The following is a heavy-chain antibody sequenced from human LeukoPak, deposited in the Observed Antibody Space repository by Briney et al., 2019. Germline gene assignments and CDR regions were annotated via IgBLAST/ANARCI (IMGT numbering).Heavy chain of an antibody. CDR2: ISAYNGNT. CDR3: ARVGDYYYHLDV. Sequence: ASVKVSCKASGYTFTRYGICWVRQAPGQGLERMGWISAYNGNTNYAQKFQGRLTMTTDTSTTTAYMELRSLRSDDTAMYYCARVGDYYYHLDVWGKGTTVTISS. CDR1: GYTFTRYG. J-gene: IGHJ6*03. V-gene: IGHV1-18*01.